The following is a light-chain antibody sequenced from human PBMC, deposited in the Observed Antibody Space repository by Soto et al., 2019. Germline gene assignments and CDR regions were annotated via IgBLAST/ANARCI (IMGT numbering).Light chain of an antibody. CDR2: KVS. V-gene: IGKV2-30*01. J-gene: IGKJ1*01. CDR3: VQGTHWPRT. CDR1: EGRVFSDGNTY. Sequence: DVVMTQSPLFLPVTLGQPASISCRSSEGRVFSDGNTYLSWLQQRPGQSPSRLIYKVSNRGSGVPDRFSGGGSGGDVTVKISRVEAADVGLYYCVQGTHWPRTFGQGTKVEIK.